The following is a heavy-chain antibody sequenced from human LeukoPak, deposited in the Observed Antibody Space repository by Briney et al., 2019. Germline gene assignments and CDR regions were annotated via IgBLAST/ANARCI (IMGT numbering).Heavy chain of an antibody. V-gene: IGHV4-30-4*01. J-gene: IGHJ4*02. CDR2: IYYSGST. Sequence: SQTLSLTCTVSGGSISSGDYYWSWIRQPPGKGLEWIGYIYYSGSTYYNPSLKSRVTISVDTSKNQFSLKLSSVTAADTAVYYCASLYCSSTSCYDYWGQGTLSPSPQ. CDR3: ASLYCSSTSCYDY. D-gene: IGHD2-2*01. CDR1: GGSISSGDYY.